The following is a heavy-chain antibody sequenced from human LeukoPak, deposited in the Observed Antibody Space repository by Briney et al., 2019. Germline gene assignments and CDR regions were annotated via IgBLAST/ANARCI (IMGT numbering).Heavy chain of an antibody. V-gene: IGHV1-8*03. D-gene: IGHD5-18*01. Sequence: GASVKVSCKASGYTFTSYDINWVRQATGQGLEWMGWMNPNSGNTGYAQKFQGRVTITRNTSISTAYMELSSLRSEDTAAYYCARGGSWIQLWLAFDIWGQGTMVTVSS. CDR1: GYTFTSYD. J-gene: IGHJ3*02. CDR2: MNPNSGNT. CDR3: ARGGSWIQLWLAFDI.